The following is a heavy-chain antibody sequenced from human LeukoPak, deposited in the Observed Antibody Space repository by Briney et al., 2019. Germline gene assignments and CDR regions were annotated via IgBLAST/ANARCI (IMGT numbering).Heavy chain of an antibody. V-gene: IGHV1-24*01. Sequence: GASVKVSCKVTGYTLTELSMHWVRQAPGKGLEWMGGFDPEDGETIYAQKFQGRVTMTEDTSTDTAYMELSSLRSEDTAVYYCARDWLQTAMVTDVGYYDNWGQGTLVTVS. CDR1: GYTLTELS. CDR2: FDPEDGET. CDR3: ARDWLQTAMVTDVGYYDN. D-gene: IGHD5-18*01. J-gene: IGHJ4*02.